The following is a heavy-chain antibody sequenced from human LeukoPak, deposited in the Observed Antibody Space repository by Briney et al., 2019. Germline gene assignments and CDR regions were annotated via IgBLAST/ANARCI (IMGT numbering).Heavy chain of an antibody. CDR1: GGPISNDDYY. Sequence: PSQTLSLPCTVSGGPISNDDYYWTWIRQSPGKGLEWIGYIFYRGSTYYNPSLKSRLTISVDTSKNQFSMKLTSVTAADTAIYFCARDQRSSGSNIFDYWGQGTLVTVSS. CDR3: ARDQRSSGSNIFDY. D-gene: IGHD1-26*01. CDR2: IFYRGST. V-gene: IGHV4-30-4*01. J-gene: IGHJ4*02.